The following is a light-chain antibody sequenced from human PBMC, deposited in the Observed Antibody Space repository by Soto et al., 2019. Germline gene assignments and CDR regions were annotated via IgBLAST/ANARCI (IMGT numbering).Light chain of an antibody. CDR1: QSVSSSY. V-gene: IGKV3-20*01. Sequence: EIVLTHSPGTLSLSPGERFTLSCRASQSVSSSYLAWYQQKPDQAPMLLIYGASSRATGIPDRFSGSGSGTDFTLTISRLEPEDFAVYYCHQYGSSQTFGQGTNVDIK. J-gene: IGKJ1*01. CDR3: HQYGSSQT. CDR2: GAS.